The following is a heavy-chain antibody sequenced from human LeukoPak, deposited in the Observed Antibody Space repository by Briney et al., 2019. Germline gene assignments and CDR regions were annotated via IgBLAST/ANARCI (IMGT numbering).Heavy chain of an antibody. D-gene: IGHD6-19*01. CDR1: GFTFSSYW. J-gene: IGHJ4*02. CDR3: AKDRAYSSGLADY. Sequence: PGGSLRLSCAASGFTFSSYWMHWVRHAPGKGLVGVSRINSDGRSTNYADSVKGRFTISRDNSKNTLYLQMNSLRAEDTAVYYCAKDRAYSSGLADYWGQGTLVTVSS. CDR2: INSDGRST. V-gene: IGHV3-74*01.